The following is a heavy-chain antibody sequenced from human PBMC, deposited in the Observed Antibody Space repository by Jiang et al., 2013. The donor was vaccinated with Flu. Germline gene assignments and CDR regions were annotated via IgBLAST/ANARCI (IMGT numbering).Heavy chain of an antibody. CDR3: ARGPPNWNNSYFHL. V-gene: IGHV4-61*02. CDR1: GGSIDNGYSF. CDR2: IYARGTA. J-gene: IGHJ2*01. D-gene: IGHD1/OR15-1a*01. Sequence: EYGPGLVKPSQTLSLTCVVFGGSIDNGYSFWSWIRQPAGKGLEWIGLIYARGTANYNPSLKRRVTISKDVSRSQISLRLTSVTAANTAIYYCARGPPNWNNSYFHLWGRGTLVTVSS.